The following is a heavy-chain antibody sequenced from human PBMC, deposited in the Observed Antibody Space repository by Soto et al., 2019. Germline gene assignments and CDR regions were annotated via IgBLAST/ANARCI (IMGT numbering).Heavy chain of an antibody. V-gene: IGHV3-23*01. J-gene: IGHJ6*02. Sequence: EVQLLESGGGLIQPGGSLRLSCAASGFTFSSYATSWVRQAPGKGLEWVSAISGNGGGTNYADSVEGRFTISRDNSRNTLYLQMNSLRDEDTALYFCAKGNYFDSTGSHPYYYGMDVWGQGTTVTVSS. D-gene: IGHD3-22*01. CDR2: ISGNGGGT. CDR1: GFTFSSYA. CDR3: AKGNYFDSTGSHPYYYGMDV.